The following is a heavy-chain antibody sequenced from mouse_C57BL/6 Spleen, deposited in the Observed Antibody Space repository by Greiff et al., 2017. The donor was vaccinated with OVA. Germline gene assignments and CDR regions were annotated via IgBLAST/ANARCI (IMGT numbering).Heavy chain of an antibody. J-gene: IGHJ2*01. CDR3: ARTGVTGTNYFDY. D-gene: IGHD4-1*01. CDR2: IDPSDSET. V-gene: IGHV1-52*01. CDR1: GYTFTSYW. Sequence: QVQLKQPGAELVRPGSSVKLSCKASGYTFTSYWMHWVKQRPIQGLEWIGNIDPSDSETHYNQKFKDKATLTVDKSSSTAYMQLSSLTSEDSAVYYCARTGVTGTNYFDYWGQGTTLTVSS.